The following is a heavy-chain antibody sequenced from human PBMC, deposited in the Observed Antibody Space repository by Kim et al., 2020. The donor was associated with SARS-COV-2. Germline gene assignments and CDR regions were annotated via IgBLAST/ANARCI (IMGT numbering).Heavy chain of an antibody. J-gene: IGHJ4*02. D-gene: IGHD3-22*01. Sequence: SETLSLTCTVSGGSVSSGSYYWSWIRQPPGKGLEWIGYIYYSGSTNYNPSLKSRVTISVDTSKNQFSLKLSSVTAADTAVYYCARRKYYYDSSGYSENNKYSYYFDYWGQGTLVTVSS. CDR2: IYYSGST. CDR3: ARRKYYYDSSGYSENNKYSYYFDY. CDR1: GGSVSSGSYY. V-gene: IGHV4-61*01.